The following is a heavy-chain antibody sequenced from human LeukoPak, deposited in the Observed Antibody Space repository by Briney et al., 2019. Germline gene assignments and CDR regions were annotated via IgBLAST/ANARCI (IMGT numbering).Heavy chain of an antibody. Sequence: GESLKISCKASGFFLTTYWTAWVRQMPGKGLELMGIIYAGDSDTRYSPSFQGQATISADKSIGTAYLQWSSLKASDTAIYYCARYHDYGDYVLQWGQGTLVTVSS. J-gene: IGHJ4*02. V-gene: IGHV5-51*01. CDR3: ARYHDYGDYVLQ. CDR1: GFFLTTYW. D-gene: IGHD4-17*01. CDR2: IYAGDSDT.